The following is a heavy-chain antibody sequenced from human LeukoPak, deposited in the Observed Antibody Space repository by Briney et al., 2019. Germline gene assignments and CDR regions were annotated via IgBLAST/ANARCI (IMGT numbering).Heavy chain of an antibody. V-gene: IGHV4-4*07. J-gene: IGHJ4*02. CDR1: GGSISSYY. Sequence: SETLSLTCTVSGGSISSYYWSWIRQPAGKGLEWIGRIYTTGSTNYNPSLKGRVTMSVDTSKNQFSLKLSSVTAADTAVYYCARVPYYYDSSGYYEYYFDYWGQGTLVTVSS. CDR2: IYTTGST. CDR3: ARVPYYYDSSGYYEYYFDY. D-gene: IGHD3-22*01.